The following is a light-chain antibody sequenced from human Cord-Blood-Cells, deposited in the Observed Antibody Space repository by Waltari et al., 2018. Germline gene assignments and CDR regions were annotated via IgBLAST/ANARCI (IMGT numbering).Light chain of an antibody. V-gene: IGKV3-15*01. J-gene: IGKJ2*01. CDR1: QSVSSN. CDR2: GAS. CDR3: QQYNNWPPYT. Sequence: EIVLPQSPATLSVSPAASATPSCRASQSVSSNLAWYQQKPGQAPRLLIYGASTRATGIPARFSGSGSGTEFTLTISSLQSEDFAVYYCQQYNNWPPYTFGQGTKLEIK.